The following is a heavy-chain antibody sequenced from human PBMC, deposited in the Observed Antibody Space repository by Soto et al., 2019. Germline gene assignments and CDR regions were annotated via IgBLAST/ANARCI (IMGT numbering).Heavy chain of an antibody. CDR1: GFTFSSYG. Sequence: QVQLVESGGGVVQPGRSLRLSCAASGFTFSSYGMHWVRQAPGKGLEWVAVIWYDGSNKYYADSVKGRFTISRDNSKNTLYLQMNSLRADDTAVYYCARDSSAFDIWGQGTMVTVSS. V-gene: IGHV3-33*01. CDR2: IWYDGSNK. J-gene: IGHJ3*02. D-gene: IGHD6-6*01. CDR3: ARDSSAFDI.